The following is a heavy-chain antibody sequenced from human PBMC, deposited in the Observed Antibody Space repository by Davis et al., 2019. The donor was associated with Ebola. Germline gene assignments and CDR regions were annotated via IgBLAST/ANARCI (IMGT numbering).Heavy chain of an antibody. V-gene: IGHV3-30*03. D-gene: IGHD5-12*01. Sequence: GESLKISCAASGFTFSSYGMHWVRQAPGKGLEWVAVISYDGSNKYYADSVKGRFTISRDNSKNTLYLQMGSLRAEDMAVYYCARGALVATIKYNWFDPWGQGTLVTVSS. CDR3: ARGALVATIKYNWFDP. CDR2: ISYDGSNK. J-gene: IGHJ5*02. CDR1: GFTFSSYG.